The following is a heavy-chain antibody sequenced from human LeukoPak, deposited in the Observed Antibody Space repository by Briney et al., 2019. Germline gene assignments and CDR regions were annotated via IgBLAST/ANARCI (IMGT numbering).Heavy chain of an antibody. D-gene: IGHD3-10*01. CDR3: ARDKLGRGVITATIDY. Sequence: PGRSLRLSCAASGFTFSSYGMHWVRQAPGKGLEWVAVIWYDGSNKYYADSVKGRFPISRDNSKNTLYLQMNSLRAEDTAVYYCARDKLGRGVITATIDYWGQGTLVTVSS. CDR1: GFTFSSYG. J-gene: IGHJ4*02. CDR2: IWYDGSNK. V-gene: IGHV3-33*01.